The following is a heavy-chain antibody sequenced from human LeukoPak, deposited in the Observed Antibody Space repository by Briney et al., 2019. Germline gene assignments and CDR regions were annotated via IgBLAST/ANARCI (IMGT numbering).Heavy chain of an antibody. J-gene: IGHJ3*02. CDR1: ESTLTELS. D-gene: IGHD1-26*01. Sequence: GASGKLSCKVSESTLTELSMHWVRHAPGTGLGRLGGFDPEDGEIIYAQKFQGRVTMSDDTSTDTAYMELGSLRSDDTAGYYCAADRGDYSGSYWTAFDIWGQGTMVTVSS. V-gene: IGHV1-24*01. CDR3: AADRGDYSGSYWTAFDI. CDR2: FDPEDGEI.